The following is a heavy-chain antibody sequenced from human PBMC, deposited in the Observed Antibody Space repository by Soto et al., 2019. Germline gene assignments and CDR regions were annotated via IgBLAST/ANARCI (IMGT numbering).Heavy chain of an antibody. D-gene: IGHD1-20*01. CDR1: GGSFSGYY. V-gene: IGHV4-34*01. CDR3: GRGEGITGTTGCFDP. J-gene: IGHJ5*02. Sequence: SETLSLSYAVYGGSFSGYYWSWIRQPPGKGLEWIGEINHSGSTNYNPSLKSRVTISVDTSKNQFSLKLSSVTAADTAVYYCGRGEGITGTTGCFDPWGQGTLVTVS. CDR2: INHSGST.